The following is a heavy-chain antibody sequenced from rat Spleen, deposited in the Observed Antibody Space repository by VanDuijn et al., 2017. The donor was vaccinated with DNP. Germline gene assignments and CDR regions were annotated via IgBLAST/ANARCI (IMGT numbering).Heavy chain of an antibody. CDR1: GFSLTSYN. CDR3: ARPTGS. Sequence: QVQLKESGPGLVQPSQTLSLTCTVAGFSLTSYNVHWVRPPPGKGLELMGRLQSDGNTDYNSALKPRLSISRDASKSQVFLKMNSLQTEDTAMYFCARPTGSWGQGVMVTVSS. CDR2: LQSDGNT. V-gene: IGHV2-27*01. J-gene: IGHJ2*01. D-gene: IGHD5-1*01.